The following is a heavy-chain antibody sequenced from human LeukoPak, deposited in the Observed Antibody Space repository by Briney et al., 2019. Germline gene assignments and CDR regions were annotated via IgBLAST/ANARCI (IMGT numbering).Heavy chain of an antibody. CDR2: INSDGSST. D-gene: IGHD1-7*01. CDR3: AKDGKTRNWNYYQAKPVY. J-gene: IGHJ4*02. Sequence: GGSLRLSCAASGFTFSSYWMHWVRQAPGKGLVWVSRINSDGSSTSYADSVKGRFTISRDNAKNTLYLQMNSLRAEDTAVYYSAKDGKTRNWNYYQAKPVYWGQGTLVTVSS. CDR1: GFTFSSYW. V-gene: IGHV3-74*01.